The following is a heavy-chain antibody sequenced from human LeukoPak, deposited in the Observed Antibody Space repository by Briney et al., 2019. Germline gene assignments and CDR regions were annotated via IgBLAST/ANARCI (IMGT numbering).Heavy chain of an antibody. CDR1: GFTFSSYA. D-gene: IGHD2-2*01. CDR2: ISYDGSNK. CDR3: ARGRGDWLVVVPAATALDY. J-gene: IGHJ4*02. V-gene: IGHV3-30-3*01. Sequence: GGSLRLSCAASGFTFSSYAMHWVRQAPGKGLEWVAVISYDGSNKYYADSVKGRFTISRDNSKNTLYLQMNSLRAEDTAVYYCARGRGDWLVVVPAATALDYWGQGTLVTVSS.